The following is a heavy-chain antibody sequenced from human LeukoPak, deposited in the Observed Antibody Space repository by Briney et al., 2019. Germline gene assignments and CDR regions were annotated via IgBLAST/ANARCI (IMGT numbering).Heavy chain of an antibody. V-gene: IGHV2-5*02. J-gene: IGHJ4*02. D-gene: IGHD6-19*01. Sequence: SGPTLVKPTQTLTLTCTFSGFSLSTSGVGVGWIRQPPGKALEWLALIYWDDDKRYSASLKRRVTITKDTSKNQVVLTMTNMDPVDTATYYCAHRPSGWFYFDYWGQGTLVTVSS. CDR1: GFSLSTSGVG. CDR2: IYWDDDK. CDR3: AHRPSGWFYFDY.